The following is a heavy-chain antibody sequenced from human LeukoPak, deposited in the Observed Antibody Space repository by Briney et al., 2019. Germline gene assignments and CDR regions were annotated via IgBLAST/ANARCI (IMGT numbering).Heavy chain of an antibody. CDR2: ISSGSTYT. J-gene: IGHJ4*02. Sequence: GGSLRLSCEVSGFTFSDHYMSWIRQAPGKRLEWVSYISSGSTYTNYADSVEGRFTISRDNAKNSLYLQMNSLRAEDTAVYYCARGDYGGDYFDYWGQGTLVTVPS. V-gene: IGHV3-11*05. CDR1: GFTFSDHY. D-gene: IGHD4-23*01. CDR3: ARGDYGGDYFDY.